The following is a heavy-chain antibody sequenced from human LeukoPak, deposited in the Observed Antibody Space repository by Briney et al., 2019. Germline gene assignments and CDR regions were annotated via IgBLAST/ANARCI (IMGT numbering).Heavy chain of an antibody. CDR2: IFYSGST. V-gene: IGHV4-61*01. J-gene: IGHJ4*02. Sequence: SETLSLTCTLSAASVSIGSYCWDWIRQPPGKGLEWIGYIFYSGSTNYNPSLESRVTISFDTSKNQFSLKLTSVTAADTAVYYCARDPGVTSGTLFFAGGGQGSLVTVSS. D-gene: IGHD1-1*01. CDR3: ARDPGVTSGTLFFAG. CDR1: AASVSIGSYC.